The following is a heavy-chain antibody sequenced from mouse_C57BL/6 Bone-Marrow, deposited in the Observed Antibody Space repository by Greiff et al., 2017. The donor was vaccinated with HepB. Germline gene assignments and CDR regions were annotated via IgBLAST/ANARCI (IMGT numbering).Heavy chain of an antibody. J-gene: IGHJ2*01. V-gene: IGHV1-82*01. CDR3: ARRGGY. CDR2: IYPGDGDT. Sequence: VQLQQSGPELVKPGASVKISCKASGYAFSSSWMNWVKQRPGKGLEWIGRIYPGDGDTNYNGKFKGKATFTADTSSNTAYMQLSSLTTEASAIYYCARRGGYWGQGTTLTVSS. CDR1: GYAFSSSW.